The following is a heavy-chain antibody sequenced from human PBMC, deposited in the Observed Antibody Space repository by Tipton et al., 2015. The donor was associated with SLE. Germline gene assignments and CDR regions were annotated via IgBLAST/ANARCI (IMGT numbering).Heavy chain of an antibody. J-gene: IGHJ4*02. CDR3: ARDYSPEAYFDY. D-gene: IGHD6-13*01. V-gene: IGHV4-30-2*04. Sequence: LSLKSRVTISVDTSKNQFSLKLSSVTAADTAVYYCARDYSPEAYFDYWGQGTLVTVSS.